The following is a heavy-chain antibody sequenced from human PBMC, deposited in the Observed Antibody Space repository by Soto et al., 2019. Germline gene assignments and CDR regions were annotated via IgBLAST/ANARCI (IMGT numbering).Heavy chain of an antibody. CDR2: ITGSGGST. Sequence: PGGSLRLSCVASGFSFSNYAMSWVRQAPGKGLEWVSGITGSGGSTYHADSVKGRLTISRDNSKTTLYLQMSSLRADDTAVYYCAKGSSASRPYYFDHWGQGMLVTVSS. J-gene: IGHJ4*02. D-gene: IGHD6-19*01. CDR3: AKGSSASRPYYFDH. V-gene: IGHV3-23*01. CDR1: GFSFSNYA.